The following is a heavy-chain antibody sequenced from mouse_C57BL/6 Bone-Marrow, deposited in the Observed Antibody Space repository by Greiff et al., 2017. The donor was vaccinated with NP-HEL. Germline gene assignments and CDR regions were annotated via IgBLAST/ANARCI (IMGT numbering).Heavy chain of an antibody. J-gene: IGHJ4*01. V-gene: IGHV1-78*01. CDR1: GYTFTDHT. CDR3: ASHYDYYYYAMDY. Sequence: VQLQQSDAELVKPGASVKISCKVSGYTFTDHTIHWMKQRPEQGLEWIGYIYPRDGSTKYNEKFKGKATLTADKSSSTAYMQLNSLTSEDSAVYFCASHYDYYYYAMDYWGQGTSVTVSS. CDR2: IYPRDGST. D-gene: IGHD2-4*01.